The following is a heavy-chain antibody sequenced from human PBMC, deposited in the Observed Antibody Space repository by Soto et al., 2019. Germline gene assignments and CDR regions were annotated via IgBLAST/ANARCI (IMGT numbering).Heavy chain of an antibody. CDR3: ARHISNIRYYYYAMDV. D-gene: IGHD4-4*01. CDR1: GYTFTDCW. CDR2: IYPGDSDT. J-gene: IGHJ6*02. Sequence: GESLKISXKGSGYTFTDCWIGWVRQLPGKGLEWMGIIYPGDSDTRYSPSFQGHVTITVDKSTSTAYLQWNTMKASDTAMYYCARHISNIRYYYYAMDVWGQGTTVTVSS. V-gene: IGHV5-51*01.